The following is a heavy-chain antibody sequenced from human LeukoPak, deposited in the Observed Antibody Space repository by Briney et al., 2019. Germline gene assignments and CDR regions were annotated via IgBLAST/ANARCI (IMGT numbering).Heavy chain of an antibody. CDR1: GYSFTSYG. J-gene: IGHJ4*02. CDR2: ISAYNGNT. D-gene: IGHD3-22*01. V-gene: IGHV1-18*03. Sequence: ASVKVSCKASGYSFTSYGITWVRQAPGQGLEWMGWISAYNGNTKYAQKLQGRVTMTTDSSTTTAYMELRSLRSDDMAVYYCARDHYYDTSGYDCWGQGTLVTVSS. CDR3: ARDHYYDTSGYDC.